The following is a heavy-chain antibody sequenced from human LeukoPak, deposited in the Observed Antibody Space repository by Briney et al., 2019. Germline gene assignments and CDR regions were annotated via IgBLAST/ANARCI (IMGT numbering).Heavy chain of an antibody. CDR1: GGSISSGSYY. J-gene: IGHJ5*02. Sequence: SQTLSLTCTVSGGSISSGSYYWSWIRQPARKGLEWIGRIYTSGSTNYNPSLKSRVTISVDTSKNQFSLKLSSVTAADTAVYYCARERSDWFDPWGQGTLVTVSS. V-gene: IGHV4-61*02. CDR3: ARERSDWFDP. CDR2: IYTSGST.